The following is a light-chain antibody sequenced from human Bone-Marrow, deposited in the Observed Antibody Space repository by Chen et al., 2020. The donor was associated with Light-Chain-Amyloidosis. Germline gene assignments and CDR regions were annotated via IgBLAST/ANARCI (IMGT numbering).Light chain of an antibody. V-gene: IGLV2-14*01. CDR2: EVT. J-gene: IGLJ1*01. CDR3: SSYTITNTLV. CDR1: SSDVGGDNH. Sequence: QSALTQPASVSGSPGQSITISCTGTSSDVGGDNHVSWYQQHPDKAPKLMIYEVTNRPSWVPDRVAGSKSDNTASLTISGLHTEAEADYFGSSYTITNTLVFGSGTRVTVL.